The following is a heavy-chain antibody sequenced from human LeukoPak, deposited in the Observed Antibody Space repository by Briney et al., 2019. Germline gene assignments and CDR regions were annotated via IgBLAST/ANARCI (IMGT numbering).Heavy chain of an antibody. V-gene: IGHV3-33*06. CDR3: AKDAQRGFDYSTSLDT. J-gene: IGHJ5*02. Sequence: GGSLRLSCATSGFTFSHYGMHWVRQAPGKGLEWVAVIWSDGTNRYYVYPVKGRFTISRDNFQRTVYLQMDSLRAEATAVYYCAKDAQRGFDYSTSLDTWGQGNLVTVSS. CDR1: GFTFSHYG. D-gene: IGHD4-11*01. CDR2: IWSDGTNR.